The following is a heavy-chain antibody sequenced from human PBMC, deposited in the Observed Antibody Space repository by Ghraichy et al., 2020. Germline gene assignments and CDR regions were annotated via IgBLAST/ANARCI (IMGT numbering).Heavy chain of an antibody. J-gene: IGHJ4*01. D-gene: IGHD1-26*01. CDR3: ARERDSIVGAVFDY. CDR2: IYYSGST. V-gene: IGHV4-61*01. Sequence: GSLRLSCNVSGGSVSSGNYYWSWIRQPPGKGLEWLGYIYYSGSTNYNPSLKSRVTISVDTSKNQFSLKLSSVTAADTALYYCARERDSIVGAVFDYWGQGTLVTGSS. CDR1: GGSVSSGNYY.